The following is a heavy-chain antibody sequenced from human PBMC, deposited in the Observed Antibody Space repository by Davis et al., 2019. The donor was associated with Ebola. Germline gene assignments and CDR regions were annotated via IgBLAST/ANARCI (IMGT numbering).Heavy chain of an antibody. Sequence: PGGSLRLSCTVSGGSITNVYWSWLRQTPGQGLEWIGNIYTSGYRFDSGNPTYNPSLRSRVTISVDTSKNQISLRLTSVTAADTALYYCASNASSSAAFDYWGQGISVTVSS. V-gene: IGHV4-59*01. D-gene: IGHD6-6*01. J-gene: IGHJ4*02. CDR2: IYTSGYRFDSGNP. CDR3: ASNASSSAAFDY. CDR1: GGSITNVY.